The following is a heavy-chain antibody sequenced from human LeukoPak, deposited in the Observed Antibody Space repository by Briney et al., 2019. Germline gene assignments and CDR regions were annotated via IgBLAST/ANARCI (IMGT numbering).Heavy chain of an antibody. CDR3: ARGAVSGWSASRFDP. CDR2: IYYTGST. Sequence: PPETLSLTCTVSGGSISSYYWSWIRQPPGKGLEWIGYIYYTGSTNYNPSLKSRVTISVDTSKNQFSLKLTSVTAADTAVYYCARGAVSGWSASRFDPWGQGTLVTVSS. CDR1: GGSISSYY. D-gene: IGHD6-19*01. V-gene: IGHV4-59*01. J-gene: IGHJ5*02.